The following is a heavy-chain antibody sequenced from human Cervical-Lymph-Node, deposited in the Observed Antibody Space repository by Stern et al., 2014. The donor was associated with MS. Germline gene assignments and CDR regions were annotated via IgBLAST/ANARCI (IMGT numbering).Heavy chain of an antibody. CDR3: AVATVTPTDYYGMDV. CDR2: IIHIFGTA. Sequence: QLVQSGAEVKKPGASVKVSCKASGGTFSSYAISWVRQAPGQGLEWMGGIIHIFGTANYSQKFQGRVTTTAEDTTRTAYMQLSSLRSEDTAVYYCAVATVTPTDYYGMDVWGQGTTVTVSS. D-gene: IGHD4-17*01. J-gene: IGHJ6*02. V-gene: IGHV1-69*01. CDR1: GGTFSSYA.